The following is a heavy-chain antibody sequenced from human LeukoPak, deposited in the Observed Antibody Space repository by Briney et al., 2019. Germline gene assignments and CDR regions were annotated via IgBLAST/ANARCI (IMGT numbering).Heavy chain of an antibody. V-gene: IGHV3-21*01. CDR1: GFTFSSYS. Sequence: GGSLRLSCAASGFTFSSYSMNWVRPAPGKGLEWVTSISSSSTYISQADSVKGRFTISRDNAKNSLYLQMNSLRAEDTAVYYCARGDSDEYYYDSSLDYWGQGTLVTVSS. D-gene: IGHD3-22*01. CDR3: ARGDSDEYYYDSSLDY. J-gene: IGHJ4*02. CDR2: ISSSSTYI.